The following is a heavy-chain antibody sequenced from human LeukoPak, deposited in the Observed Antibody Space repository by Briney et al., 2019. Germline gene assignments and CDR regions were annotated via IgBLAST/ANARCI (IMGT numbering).Heavy chain of an antibody. CDR3: ARDGPLGYYDSSGSIDY. CDR2: IYTSGST. Sequence: SETLSLTCTVSGGSISSGSYYWSWIRQPAGKGLEWLGRIYTSGSTNYNPSLKSRVTISVDTSKNQFSLKLSSVTAADTAVYYCARDGPLGYYDSSGSIDYWGQGTLVTVSS. V-gene: IGHV4-61*02. J-gene: IGHJ4*02. D-gene: IGHD3-22*01. CDR1: GGSISSGSYY.